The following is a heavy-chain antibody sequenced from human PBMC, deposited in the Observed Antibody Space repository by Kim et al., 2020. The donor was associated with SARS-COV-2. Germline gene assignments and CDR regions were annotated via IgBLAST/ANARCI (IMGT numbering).Heavy chain of an antibody. J-gene: IGHJ6*01. Sequence: GGSLRLSCAASGFTFSSYGMHWVRQAPGKGLEWVAVIWYDGSNIYYEDSVKGRFTISRDNAKNSLYLQMNSLRAEDTAVYYCARDRDGCSYAPSGMDVWG. CDR3: ARDRDGCSYAPSGMDV. CDR1: GFTFSSYG. V-gene: IGHV3-33*01. D-gene: IGHD3-16*01. CDR2: IWYDGSNI.